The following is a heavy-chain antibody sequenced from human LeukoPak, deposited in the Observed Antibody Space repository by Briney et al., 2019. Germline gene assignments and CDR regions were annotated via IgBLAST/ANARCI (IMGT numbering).Heavy chain of an antibody. J-gene: IGHJ4*02. CDR3: ARSGTYYDISTGYRPLQHFDY. V-gene: IGHV4-39*01. Sequence: SETLSLTCTVSNDSISSNSYHWGWIRQPPGKGLEWIGTIYYSGSTYYNPSLKSRATISVATSKNQFSLKLSSVTAADTAVYYCARSGTYYDISTGYRPLQHFDYWGQGTLVTVSS. CDR2: IYYSGST. D-gene: IGHD3-9*01. CDR1: NDSISSNSYH.